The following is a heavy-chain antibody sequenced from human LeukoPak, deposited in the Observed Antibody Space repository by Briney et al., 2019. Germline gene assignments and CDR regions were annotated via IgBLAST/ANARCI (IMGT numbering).Heavy chain of an antibody. J-gene: IGHJ4*02. CDR2: IYYSGST. V-gene: IGHV4-59*01. CDR3: AKSGSYYGSTSG. CDR1: GGSISSYY. Sequence: SETLSLTSTVSGGSISSYYWSWIRQPPGKGLEWIGYIYYSGSTNYNPSLKSRVTISVDTSKNQFSLKLSSVTAADTAVYYCAKSGSYYGSTSGWGQGTLVTVSP. D-gene: IGHD3-10*01.